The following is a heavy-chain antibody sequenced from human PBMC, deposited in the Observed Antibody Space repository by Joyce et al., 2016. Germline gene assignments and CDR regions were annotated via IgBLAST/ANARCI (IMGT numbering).Heavy chain of an antibody. J-gene: IGHJ4*02. Sequence: QVQLVQSGAEVKKPGASVKVSCKASGYTFSTYAITWVRQAPGQGPEWMGWINPNNGDTKYEDKFQGRVTVTTDASTNTVYMDLRSLRFDDTAMYYCARGGSGYYHSYFDYWGQGTLVTVSS. V-gene: IGHV1-18*01. D-gene: IGHD3-22*01. CDR2: INPNNGDT. CDR1: GYTFSTYA. CDR3: ARGGSGYYHSYFDY.